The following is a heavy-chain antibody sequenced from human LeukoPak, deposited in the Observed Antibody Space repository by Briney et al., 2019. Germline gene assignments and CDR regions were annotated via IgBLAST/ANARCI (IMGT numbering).Heavy chain of an antibody. CDR2: IYYSGST. CDR1: GGSISSSNW. CDR3: ARHRYYYRSGSYYGAPYYMDV. J-gene: IGHJ6*03. V-gene: IGHV4-39*01. Sequence: SETLSLTCAVSGGSISSSNWWSWVRQPPGKGLEWIGSIYYSGSTYYNPSLKSRVTISVDTSKNQFSLKLSSVTAADTAVYYCARHRYYYRSGSYYGAPYYMDVWGKGTTVTISS. D-gene: IGHD3-10*01.